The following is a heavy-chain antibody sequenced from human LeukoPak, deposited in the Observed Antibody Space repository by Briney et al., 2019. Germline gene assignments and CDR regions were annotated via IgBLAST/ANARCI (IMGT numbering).Heavy chain of an antibody. Sequence: AGGSLRLSCAASGFTFSSYGMHWVRQAPGKGLEWVAFIRYDGSNKYYADSVKGRFTISRDNSKNTLYLQMSSLRAEDTAVYYCASYCSSTSCYVSSLDYWGQGTLVTVSS. CDR1: GFTFSSYG. CDR3: ASYCSSTSCYVSSLDY. CDR2: IRYDGSNK. D-gene: IGHD2-2*01. V-gene: IGHV3-30*02. J-gene: IGHJ4*02.